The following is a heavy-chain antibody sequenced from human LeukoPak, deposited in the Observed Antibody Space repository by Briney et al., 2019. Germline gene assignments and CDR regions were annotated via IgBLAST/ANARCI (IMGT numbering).Heavy chain of an antibody. J-gene: IGHJ4*02. CDR1: GGSISSYY. CDR3: ARADFWSGYCDH. V-gene: IGHV4-59*01. Sequence: SETLSLTCTVSGGSISSYYWSWIRQPPGKGLEWIGYIYYSGSTNYNPSLKSRVTISVDTSKNQFSLKLSSVTAADTAVYYCARADFWSGYCDHWGQGILVTVSS. D-gene: IGHD3-3*01. CDR2: IYYSGST.